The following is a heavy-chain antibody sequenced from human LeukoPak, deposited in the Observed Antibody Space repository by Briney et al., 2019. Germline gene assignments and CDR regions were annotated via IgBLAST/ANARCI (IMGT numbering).Heavy chain of an antibody. Sequence: GGSLRLSCAASGFTFSSYAMHWVRQAPGKGLEWVAVISYDGSNKYYADSVKGRFTISRDNSKNTLYLQMNSLRAEDTAVYYCARVENSFGELNYFDYWGQGTLVTVSS. CDR1: GFTFSSYA. V-gene: IGHV3-30*04. D-gene: IGHD3-10*01. J-gene: IGHJ4*02. CDR2: ISYDGSNK. CDR3: ARVENSFGELNYFDY.